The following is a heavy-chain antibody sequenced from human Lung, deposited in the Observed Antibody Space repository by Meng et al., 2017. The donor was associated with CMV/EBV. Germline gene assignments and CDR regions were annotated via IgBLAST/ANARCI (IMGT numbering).Heavy chain of an antibody. CDR2: IKTKADGETT. D-gene: IGHD3-3*01. Sequence: GGSLRLXCAASKLGFNDAWMSWVRQAPGKGLEWVGRIKTKADGETTNYAAPVKGRFTISRDDSKKTLFLEMNSLKTEDTGVYYCTTNTISSPKWGQGTMVPFSS. CDR1: KLGFNDAW. J-gene: IGHJ4*02. CDR3: TTNTISSPK. V-gene: IGHV3-15*01.